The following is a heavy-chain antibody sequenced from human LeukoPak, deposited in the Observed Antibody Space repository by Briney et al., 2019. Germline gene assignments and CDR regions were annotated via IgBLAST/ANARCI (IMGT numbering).Heavy chain of an antibody. CDR2: IKEDGSET. D-gene: IGHD5-24*01. Sequence: PGGSLRLSCAASGFTFSAYGLNWVRQAPGKGLECLANIKEDGSETYYADSVKGRFTISRDNPKNLLFLQINSLRVEDTAVYYCARETPRRGETRDGYRWGQGTLVTVSS. J-gene: IGHJ4*02. V-gene: IGHV3-7*01. CDR1: GFTFSAYG. CDR3: ARETPRRGETRDGYR.